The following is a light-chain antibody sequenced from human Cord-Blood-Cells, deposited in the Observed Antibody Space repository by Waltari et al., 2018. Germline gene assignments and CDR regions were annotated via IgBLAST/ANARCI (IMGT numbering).Light chain of an antibody. Sequence: EIVLTQSPATLSFSPGERATLPCRASQSVSSYLAWYQQKPGQAPRLLIYDASNRATSIPARFSGSGSGTDFTLTISSLEPEDFAVYYCQQRSNWPPLTFGGGTKVEIK. V-gene: IGKV3-11*01. J-gene: IGKJ4*01. CDR3: QQRSNWPPLT. CDR1: QSVSSY. CDR2: DAS.